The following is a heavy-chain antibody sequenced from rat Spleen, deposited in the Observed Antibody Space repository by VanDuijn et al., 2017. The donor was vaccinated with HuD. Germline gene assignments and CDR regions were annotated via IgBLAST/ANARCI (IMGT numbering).Heavy chain of an antibody. D-gene: IGHD1-4*01. CDR1: GFSLIRYN. CDR2: MRYNGDT. Sequence: QVQLKESGPGLVQPSQTLSLTCTVSGFSLIRYNVHWVRQPPGKGLEWMGIMRYNGDTSYNSVLKSRLSISRDTSKNQVCLKRNSLQTEDTAIYFCVRERVPGFAFYFDYWGQGVMVTVSS. V-gene: IGHV2-63*01. CDR3: VRERVPGFAFYFDY. J-gene: IGHJ2*01.